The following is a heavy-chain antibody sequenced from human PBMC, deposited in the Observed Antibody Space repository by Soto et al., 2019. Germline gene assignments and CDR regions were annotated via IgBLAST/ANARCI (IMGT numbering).Heavy chain of an antibody. CDR1: GGTFSSYA. V-gene: IGHV1-69*01. CDR2: IIPIFGTA. D-gene: IGHD3-22*01. Sequence: QVQLVQSGAEVKKPGSSVKVSCKASGGTFSSYAISWVRQAPGQGLEWMGGIIPIFGTANYAQKFQGRVTIIADESTSTVYMELSRLRSEDTAMYYCARGWGYDSNDYYYAYWGQGTLVIVSS. CDR3: ARGWGYDSNDYYYAY. J-gene: IGHJ4*02.